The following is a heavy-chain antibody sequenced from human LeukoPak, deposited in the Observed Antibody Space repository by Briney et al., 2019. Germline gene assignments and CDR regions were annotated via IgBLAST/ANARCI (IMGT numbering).Heavy chain of an antibody. D-gene: IGHD2-15*01. J-gene: IGHJ4*02. Sequence: GGSLRLSCAASGFTFSSYAMSWVRQAPGKGLEWVSAISGSGGSTYYADYVKGRFTISRDNSKNTLYLQMNSLRAEDTAVYYCAKEKLYCSGGSCYSGYYFDYWGQGTLVTVSS. CDR3: AKEKLYCSGGSCYSGYYFDY. CDR2: ISGSGGST. V-gene: IGHV3-23*01. CDR1: GFTFSSYA.